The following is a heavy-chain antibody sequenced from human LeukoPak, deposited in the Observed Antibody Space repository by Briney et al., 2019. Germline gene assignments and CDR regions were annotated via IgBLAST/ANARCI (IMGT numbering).Heavy chain of an antibody. V-gene: IGHV1-69*06. CDR3: ARGPFGYYDSSGYYDY. J-gene: IGHJ4*02. Sequence: SVKVSCKASGGTFSSYAISWVRQAPGQGLEWMGGIIPIFGTANYAQKFQGRVTITADKSTSTAYMELSSLRSEDTAVYYCARGPFGYYDSSGYYDYWGQGTLVTVSS. CDR1: GGTFSSYA. CDR2: IIPIFGTA. D-gene: IGHD3-22*01.